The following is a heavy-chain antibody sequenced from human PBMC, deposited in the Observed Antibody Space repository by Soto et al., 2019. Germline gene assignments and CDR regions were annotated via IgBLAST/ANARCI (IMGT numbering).Heavy chain of an antibody. CDR1: GGSISSGGYY. V-gene: IGHV4-31*03. D-gene: IGHD4-17*01. J-gene: IGHJ4*02. Sequence: PSETLSLTCTVSGGSISSGGYYWSWIRQHPGKGLEWIGYIYYSGSTYYNPSLKSRVTISVDTSKNQFSLKLSSVTAADTAVYYCARIRYGDYAYYFDYWGQGTLVTVSS. CDR2: IYYSGST. CDR3: ARIRYGDYAYYFDY.